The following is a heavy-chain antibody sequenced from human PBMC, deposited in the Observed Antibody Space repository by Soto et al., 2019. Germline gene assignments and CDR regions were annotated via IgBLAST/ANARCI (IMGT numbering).Heavy chain of an antibody. CDR3: ARELYDFWSGYYTNRRDYYYMDV. Sequence: EVQLVESGGGLVKPGGSLRLSCAASGFTFSSYSMNWVRQAPGKGLEWVSSISSSSSYIYYADSVKGRFTISRDNAKNSLYLQMNSLRAEDTAVYYCARELYDFWSGYYTNRRDYYYMDVWGKGTTVTVSS. V-gene: IGHV3-21*01. CDR1: GFTFSSYS. D-gene: IGHD3-3*01. CDR2: ISSSSSYI. J-gene: IGHJ6*03.